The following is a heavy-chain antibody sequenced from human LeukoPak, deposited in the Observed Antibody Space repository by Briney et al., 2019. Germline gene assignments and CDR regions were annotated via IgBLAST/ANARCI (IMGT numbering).Heavy chain of an antibody. CDR2: ISGSGGST. V-gene: IGHV3-23*01. Sequence: QAGGSLRLSCAASGFTFSSYAMSWVRQAPGKGLEWVSAISGSGGSTYYADSVKGRFTISRDNSKNTLYLQMNSLRAEDTAVYYCAKLPEVAGKGYFDYWGQGTLVTVSS. D-gene: IGHD6-19*01. J-gene: IGHJ4*02. CDR3: AKLPEVAGKGYFDY. CDR1: GFTFSSYA.